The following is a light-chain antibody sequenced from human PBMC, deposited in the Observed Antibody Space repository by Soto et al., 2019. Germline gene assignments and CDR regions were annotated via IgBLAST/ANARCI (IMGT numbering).Light chain of an antibody. Sequence: DIQLTQSPSFLSASVGDRVTITCRASQGISSYLAWYQQKPGKAPKLLIYAASTLQSGVPSRFSGSGSGTEFPLIIGSLQPEDFAPYPCQPLNSYPLTFGGGTKVEIK. CDR3: QPLNSYPLT. CDR1: QGISSY. V-gene: IGKV1-9*01. J-gene: IGKJ4*01. CDR2: AAS.